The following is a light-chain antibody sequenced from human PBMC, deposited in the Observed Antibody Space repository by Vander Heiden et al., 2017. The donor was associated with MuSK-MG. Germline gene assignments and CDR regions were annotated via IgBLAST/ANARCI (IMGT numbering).Light chain of an antibody. J-gene: IGLJ1*01. CDR3: QVLYSSSDHYV. V-gene: IGLV3-21*02. Sequence: SWVLAQTPSVAVAPGQTARITCGGNNIGSKSVHWYQQKPGQAPVLVVYDDSDRPSGIPERFSGSNSGNTATLTISRVVAGDEADYYCQVLYSSSDHYVFGTGTKVTVL. CDR1: NIGSKS. CDR2: DDS.